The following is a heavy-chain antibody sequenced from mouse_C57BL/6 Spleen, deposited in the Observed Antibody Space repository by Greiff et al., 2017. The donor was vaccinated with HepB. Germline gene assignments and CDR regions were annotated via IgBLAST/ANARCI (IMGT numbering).Heavy chain of an antibody. Sequence: QVQLKESGPGLVAPSQSLSITCTVSGFSLTSYAISWVRQPPGKGLEWLGVIWTGGGTNYNSALKSRLSISKDNSKSQVFLKMNSLQTDDTARYYCARKEEFITTVVATRGAMDYWGQGTSVTVSS. CDR2: IWTGGGT. J-gene: IGHJ4*01. CDR1: GFSLTSYA. V-gene: IGHV2-9-1*01. CDR3: ARKEEFITTVVATRGAMDY. D-gene: IGHD1-1*01.